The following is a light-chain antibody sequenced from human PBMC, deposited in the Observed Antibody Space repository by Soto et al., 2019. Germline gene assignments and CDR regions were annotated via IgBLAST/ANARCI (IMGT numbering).Light chain of an antibody. CDR1: SSDVGGYNY. CDR2: DVS. Sequence: QSALTQPASVSGSPGQSIAISCTGTSSDVGGYNYVSWYQQHPGKTPKLMMCDVSNRPSGVSNRYSGSKSGNTASLTTSGLQAEDEAEYYCSSYTSSSTYVFGPGTKLTVL. CDR3: SSYTSSSTYV. J-gene: IGLJ1*01. V-gene: IGLV2-14*03.